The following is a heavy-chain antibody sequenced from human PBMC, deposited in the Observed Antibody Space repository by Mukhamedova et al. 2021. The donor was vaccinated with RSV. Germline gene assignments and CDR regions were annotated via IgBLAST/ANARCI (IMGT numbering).Heavy chain of an antibody. D-gene: IGHD6-19*01. V-gene: IGHV3-21*01. Sequence: GKGLEWVSSISSSSSYIYYADSVKGRFTISRDNAKNSLYLQMNSLRAEDTAVYYCARDLLGSGWYNYHGMDVWGQGTTVTVSS. CDR2: ISSSSSYI. CDR3: ARDLLGSGWYNYHGMDV. J-gene: IGHJ6*02.